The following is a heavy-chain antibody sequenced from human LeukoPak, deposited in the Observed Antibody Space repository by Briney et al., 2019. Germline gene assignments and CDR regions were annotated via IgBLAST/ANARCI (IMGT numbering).Heavy chain of an antibody. Sequence: SETLSLTCTVSGGSISSYYWSWIRQPPGKGLEWIGYIYYSGSTNYNPSLKSRVTISVDTSKNQFSLKLSSVTAADTAVYYCARVRYCSGGSCLIDIWGQGTMVTVSS. J-gene: IGHJ3*02. V-gene: IGHV4-59*01. CDR2: IYYSGST. CDR3: ARVRYCSGGSCLIDI. CDR1: GGSISSYY. D-gene: IGHD2-15*01.